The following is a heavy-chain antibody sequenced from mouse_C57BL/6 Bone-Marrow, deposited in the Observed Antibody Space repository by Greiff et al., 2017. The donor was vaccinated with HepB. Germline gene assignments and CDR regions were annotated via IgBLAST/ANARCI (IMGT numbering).Heavy chain of an antibody. V-gene: IGHV1-69*01. Sequence: QVQLKQPGAELVMPGASVKLSCKASGYTFTSYWMHWVKQRPGQGLEWIGEIDPSDSYTNYNQKFKGKSTLTVDKSSSTAYMQLSSLTSEDSAVYYCARIYGSSLFDYWGQGTTLTVSS. CDR3: ARIYGSSLFDY. CDR2: IDPSDSYT. J-gene: IGHJ2*01. D-gene: IGHD1-1*01. CDR1: GYTFTSYW.